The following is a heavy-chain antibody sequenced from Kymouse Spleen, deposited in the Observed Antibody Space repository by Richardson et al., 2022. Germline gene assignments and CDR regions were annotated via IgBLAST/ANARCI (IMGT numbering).Heavy chain of an antibody. D-gene: IGHD6-6*01. CDR3: ARLEYSSQGNWFDP. CDR2: IYSCGST. J-gene: IGHJ5*02. Sequence: EVQLVESGGGLIQPGGSLRLSCAASGFTVSSNYMSWVRQAPGKGLEWVSVIYSCGSTYYADSVKGRFTISRDNSKNTLYLQMNSLRAEDTAVYYCARLEYSSQGNWFDPWGQGTLVTVSS. CDR1: GFTVSSNY. V-gene: IGHV3-66*03.